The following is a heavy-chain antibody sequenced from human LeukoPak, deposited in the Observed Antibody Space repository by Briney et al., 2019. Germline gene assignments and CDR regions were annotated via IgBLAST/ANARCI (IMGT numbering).Heavy chain of an antibody. D-gene: IGHD6-13*01. V-gene: IGHV4-4*02. CDR1: GGSISSSNW. Sequence: SETLSLTCAVSGGSISSSNWWSWVRQPPGKGLEWIGEIYHSGSTNYNPSLKSRVTISVDKSKNQFSLKLSSVTAADTAVYYCAGLRGGYSSSDYGMDVWGQGTTVTVSS. CDR3: AGLRGGYSSSDYGMDV. CDR2: IYHSGST. J-gene: IGHJ6*02.